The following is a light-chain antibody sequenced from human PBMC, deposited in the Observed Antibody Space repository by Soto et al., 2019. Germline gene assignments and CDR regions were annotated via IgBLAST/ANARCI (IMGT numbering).Light chain of an antibody. CDR1: QSVDTF. Sequence: DIVLTQSPDTLALSPVDRSTLSCRASQSVDTFLSWYQQKPGQAPRLFIYDSSTRAAGIPDRFSGSGSGTDFTLTISSLEPEDFAVYYCQQRRNLLSFGGGTKVDIK. CDR2: DSS. J-gene: IGKJ4*01. V-gene: IGKV3-11*01. CDR3: QQRRNLLS.